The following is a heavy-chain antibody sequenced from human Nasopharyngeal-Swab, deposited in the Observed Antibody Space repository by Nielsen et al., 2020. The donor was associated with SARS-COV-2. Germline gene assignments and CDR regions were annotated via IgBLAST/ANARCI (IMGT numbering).Heavy chain of an antibody. Sequence: ASVKVSCKASGYTFTSYYMHWVRQAPGQGLEWMGIINPSGGSTNYAQKFQGRVTMTRDTSTSTVYMELSSLRSDDTAVYYCARVAAQGCFDYWDQGTLVTVSS. D-gene: IGHD6-13*01. CDR2: INPSGGST. CDR1: GYTFTSYY. J-gene: IGHJ4*02. CDR3: ARVAAQGCFDY. V-gene: IGHV1-46*01.